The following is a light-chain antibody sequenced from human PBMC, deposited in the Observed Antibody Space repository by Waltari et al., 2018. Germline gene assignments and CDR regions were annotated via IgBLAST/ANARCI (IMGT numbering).Light chain of an antibody. J-gene: IGLJ2*01. V-gene: IGLV2-14*01. CDR2: DVS. Sequence: QSALTQPASVSGSPGQSITISCTGTSSDVGGYNYVSRYQQHPGKVPKLMIFDVSNRPSGVSNRFSGSKSGNTASLTISGLQAEDEADYYCASYTSHSHVVFGGGTKLTVL. CDR3: ASYTSHSHVV. CDR1: SSDVGGYNY.